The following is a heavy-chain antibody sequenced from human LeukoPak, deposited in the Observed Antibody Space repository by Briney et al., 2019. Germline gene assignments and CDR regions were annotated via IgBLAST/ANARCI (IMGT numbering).Heavy chain of an antibody. J-gene: IGHJ4*02. CDR1: GFSLSTSGVG. V-gene: IGHV2-5*02. CDR3: AHSRTDYTAMVTYNRREFDY. Sequence: SGPTLVNPTQTLTLTCTFSGFSLSTSGVGVGWIRQPPGKALEWLALIYWDDDKRYSPSLKSRLTITKDTSKNQVVLTMTNMDPVDTATYYCAHSRTDYTAMVTYNRREFDYWGQGTLVTVSS. CDR2: IYWDDDK. D-gene: IGHD5-18*01.